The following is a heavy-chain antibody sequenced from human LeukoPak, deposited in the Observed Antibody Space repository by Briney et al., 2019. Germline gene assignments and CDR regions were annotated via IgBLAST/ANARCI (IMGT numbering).Heavy chain of an antibody. V-gene: IGHV1-18*04. D-gene: IGHD2-2*01. CDR2: ISAYNGNT. CDR1: GYTFTSYY. Sequence: ASVKVSCKASGYTFTSYYIHWVRQAPGQGLEWMGWISAYNGNTNYAQKLQGRVTTTTDTSTSTAYMELRSLRSDDTAVYYCARGFCSSTSCYADDYWGQGTLVTVSS. CDR3: ARGFCSSTSCYADDY. J-gene: IGHJ4*02.